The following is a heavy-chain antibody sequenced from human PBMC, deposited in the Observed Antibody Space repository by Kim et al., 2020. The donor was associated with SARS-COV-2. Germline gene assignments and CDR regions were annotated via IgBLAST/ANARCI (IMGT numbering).Heavy chain of an antibody. J-gene: IGHJ3*02. CDR3: ARPYYYDSSGSDAFDI. D-gene: IGHD3-22*01. Sequence: SVKGRFTISRDNSKNTLYLQMNSLRAEDTAVYYCARPYYYDSSGSDAFDIWGQGTMVTVSS. V-gene: IGHV3-66*04.